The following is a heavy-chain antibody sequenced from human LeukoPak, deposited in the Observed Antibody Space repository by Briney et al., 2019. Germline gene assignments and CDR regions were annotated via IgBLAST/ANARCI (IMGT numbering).Heavy chain of an antibody. Sequence: GGSLRLSWAAYGVTVSSSYMGWVRQAPGRGLGWVSIMYSGGATDYADSVRGRFTISRDNSKNTLYLQMNSLRVEDTAVYYCARDPSPYYSDYGHWGQGTLVTVSS. CDR3: ARDPSPYYSDYGH. J-gene: IGHJ4*02. V-gene: IGHV3-66*01. CDR1: GVTVSSSY. CDR2: MYSGGAT. D-gene: IGHD4-11*01.